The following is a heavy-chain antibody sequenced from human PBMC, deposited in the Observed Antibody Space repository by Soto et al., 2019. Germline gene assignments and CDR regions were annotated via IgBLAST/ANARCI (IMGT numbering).Heavy chain of an antibody. CDR2: INHSGST. Sequence: SETLSLTCAVYGGSFSGYYWSWIRQPPGKGLEWIGEINHSGSTNYNPSLKSRVTISVDTSKNQFSLKVSSVTAADTAVYYCARGGDSYYYMDVWDKGTTVTVSS. V-gene: IGHV4-34*01. J-gene: IGHJ6*03. CDR3: ARGGDSYYYMDV. CDR1: GGSFSGYY.